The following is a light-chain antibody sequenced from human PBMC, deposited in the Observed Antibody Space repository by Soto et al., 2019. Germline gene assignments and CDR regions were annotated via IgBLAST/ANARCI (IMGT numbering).Light chain of an antibody. Sequence: EIVMTQSPATLSVSPGARATLSCRASQSVSSNLAWYQQKPGQAPSLLIYDISARATGIPTRFSGSGSGTEFTLTISSLQXXXFAVYYCQQYNDWTLTFGGGTKVEIK. CDR2: DIS. CDR3: QQYNDWTLT. CDR1: QSVSSN. J-gene: IGKJ4*01. V-gene: IGKV3D-15*01.